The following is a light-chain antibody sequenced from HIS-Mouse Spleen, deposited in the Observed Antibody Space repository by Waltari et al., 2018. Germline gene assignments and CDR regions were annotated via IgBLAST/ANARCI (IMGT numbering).Light chain of an antibody. Sequence: DIKMTPSPSSLSESVGASVSITCRASQSISSYLNWYQQKPGKAPKLLIYAASSLQSGVPSRFSGSGSGTDFTLTISSLQPEDFATYYCQQSYSTPLTFGGGTKVEIK. CDR1: QSISSY. CDR3: QQSYSTPLT. CDR2: AAS. V-gene: IGKV1-39*01. J-gene: IGKJ4*01.